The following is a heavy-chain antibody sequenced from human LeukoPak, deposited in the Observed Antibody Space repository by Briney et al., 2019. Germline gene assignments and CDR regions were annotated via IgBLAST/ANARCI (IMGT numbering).Heavy chain of an antibody. CDR3: ARDHEYSSSSDAFDI. Sequence: PGGSLRLSCAASGFTFSDYYMSWIRQAPGKGLEWVSYISSSGSTIYYADSVKGRFTISRDNAKNSLYLQMNSLRAEDTALYYCARDHEYSSSSDAFDIWGQGTMVTVSS. D-gene: IGHD6-6*01. CDR2: ISSSGSTI. J-gene: IGHJ3*02. V-gene: IGHV3-11*01. CDR1: GFTFSDYY.